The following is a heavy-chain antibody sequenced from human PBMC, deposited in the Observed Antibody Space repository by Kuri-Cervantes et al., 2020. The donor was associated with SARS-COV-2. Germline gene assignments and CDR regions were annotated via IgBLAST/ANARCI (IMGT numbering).Heavy chain of an antibody. Sequence: SGPTLVKPTQTLTLTCIFSGFSQNGGGVGVGWVRQPPGKALEWLASIFWHEDKAYRPSLTSRLTITKDTSKNQVVLTLTNVDPVDTATYYCVHLGDYVDPLSDYWGQGTLVTVSS. J-gene: IGHJ4*02. CDR3: VHLGDYVDPLSDY. D-gene: IGHD4-17*01. CDR2: IFWHEDK. V-gene: IGHV2-5*01. CDR1: GFSQNGGGVG.